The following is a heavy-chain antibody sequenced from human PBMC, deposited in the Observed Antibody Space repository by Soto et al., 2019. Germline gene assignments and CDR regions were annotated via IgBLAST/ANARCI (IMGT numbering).Heavy chain of an antibody. J-gene: IGHJ4*02. CDR2: VIPILGQA. Sequence: QVQLVPSGAEVKKPGSSVKVSCKASGGIFSSYAISWLRQAPGQGLEWMGAVIPILGQAYYAQNFQDRVTITADESTRTAYMDLISLRSDDTAVYFCARVGGVGAPPGADYWGQGTLVTVSS. CDR3: ARVGGVGAPPGADY. D-gene: IGHD1-26*01. V-gene: IGHV1-69*01. CDR1: GGIFSSYA.